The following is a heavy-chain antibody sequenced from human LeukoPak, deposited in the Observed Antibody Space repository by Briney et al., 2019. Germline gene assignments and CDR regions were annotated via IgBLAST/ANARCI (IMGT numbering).Heavy chain of an antibody. CDR2: IYYSGST. CDR3: ARHENWNDVAYFDC. Sequence: PSETLSLTCTVSGGSISSYYWSWIRQPPGKGLEWIGYIYYSGSTNYNPSLKSRVTISVDTSKNQFSLKLSSVTAADTAVYYCARHENWNDVAYFDCRGQGTLVTVSS. CDR1: GGSISSYY. V-gene: IGHV4-59*08. D-gene: IGHD1-1*01. J-gene: IGHJ4*02.